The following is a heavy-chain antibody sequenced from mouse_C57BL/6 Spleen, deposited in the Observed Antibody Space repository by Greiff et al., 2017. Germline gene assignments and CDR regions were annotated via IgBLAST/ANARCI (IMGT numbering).Heavy chain of an antibody. CDR2: IWSGGST. Sequence: VQLKESGPGLVQPSQSLSITCTVSGFSLTSYGVHWVRQSPGKGLEWLGVIWSGGSTDYNAAFISRLSISKDNSKSQVFFKMNSLQADDTAIYYCARNYDYGSSRYYFDYWGQGTTLTVSS. D-gene: IGHD1-1*01. V-gene: IGHV2-2*01. J-gene: IGHJ2*01. CDR3: ARNYDYGSSRYYFDY. CDR1: GFSLTSYG.